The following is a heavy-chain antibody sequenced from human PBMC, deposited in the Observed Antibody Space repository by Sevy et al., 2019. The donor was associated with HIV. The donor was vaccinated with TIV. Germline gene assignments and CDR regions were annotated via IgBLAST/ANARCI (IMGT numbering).Heavy chain of an antibody. J-gene: IGHJ4*02. D-gene: IGHD3-10*01. Sequence: SLRLSCAASGFRFEDYGMHWVRRAPGKGLEWVSGIGWNSGSVGYAVSVKGRFTISRDNAKNLLYLQMNSLTSEATALYYCAKDLLPYGSGSYPLDYWGQGTVVTVSS. V-gene: IGHV3-9*01. CDR3: AKDLLPYGSGSYPLDY. CDR2: IGWNSGSV. CDR1: GFRFEDYG.